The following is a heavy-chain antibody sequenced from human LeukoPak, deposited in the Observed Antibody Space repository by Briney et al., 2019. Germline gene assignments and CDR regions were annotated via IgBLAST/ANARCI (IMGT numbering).Heavy chain of an antibody. Sequence: PGGSLRLSCAASGFTFSSYAMSWVRQAPGKGLEWVSAISGSGGSIYYADSVKGRFTISRDNSKNTLYLQMNSLRAEDTAAYYCAKDIGVEMATITTGYWGQGTLVTVSS. CDR3: AKDIGVEMATITTGY. CDR2: ISGSGGSI. D-gene: IGHD5-24*01. CDR1: GFTFSSYA. J-gene: IGHJ4*02. V-gene: IGHV3-23*01.